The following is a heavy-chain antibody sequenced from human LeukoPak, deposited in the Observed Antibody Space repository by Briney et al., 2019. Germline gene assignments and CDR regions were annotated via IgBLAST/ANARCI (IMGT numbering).Heavy chain of an antibody. CDR2: IYYSVSGGGT. Sequence: PSETLSLTWTVSGGSINNYYWNWIRQPPGKGLELIGYIYYSVSGGGTNYNPSLKSRVTISADTSKNQFSLKLSSVTAADTAVYYCARGGTMTTVPLWGQGTLVIVSS. CDR1: GGSINNYY. J-gene: IGHJ4*02. D-gene: IGHD4-17*01. CDR3: ARGGTMTTVPL. V-gene: IGHV4-59*08.